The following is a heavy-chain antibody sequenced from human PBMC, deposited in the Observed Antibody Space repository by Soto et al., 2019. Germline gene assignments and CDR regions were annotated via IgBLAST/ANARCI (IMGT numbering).Heavy chain of an antibody. CDR2: ISWNGGSI. V-gene: IGHV3-9*01. D-gene: IGHD4-17*01. CDR1: GFTFDDYA. Sequence: EVQLVESGGGLVQPGRSLRLSCAASGFTFDDYAMHWVRQAPGKGLEWVSGISWNGGSIGYADSVKGRFTISRDNAKNSLYLQMNRLGAEDEALYYWAKGPNAVTTQPVAFDIWGQGTMVTVSS. J-gene: IGHJ3*02. CDR3: AKGPNAVTTQPVAFDI.